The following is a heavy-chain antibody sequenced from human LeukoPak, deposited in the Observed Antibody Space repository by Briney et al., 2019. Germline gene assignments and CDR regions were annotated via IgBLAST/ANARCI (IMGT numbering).Heavy chain of an antibody. CDR2: MNPNSGNT. CDR3: ARVVGCSGGSCYSGYWFDP. V-gene: IGHV1-8*01. J-gene: IGHJ5*02. D-gene: IGHD2-15*01. Sequence: GASVKVSCKASGYTFTSYDINWVRQATGQGLEWMGWMNPNSGNTGYAQKSQGRVTMTRNTSISTAYMELSSLRSEDTAVYYCARVVGCSGGSCYSGYWFDPWGQGTLVTVSS. CDR1: GYTFTSYD.